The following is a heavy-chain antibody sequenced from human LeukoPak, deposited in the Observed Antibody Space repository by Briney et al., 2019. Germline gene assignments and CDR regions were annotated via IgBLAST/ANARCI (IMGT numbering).Heavy chain of an antibody. Sequence: GGSLRLSCIASGFTFSSSEMNWVRQAPGKGLEWVSYISDSGTTKYYADSVRGRFTISRDNAKNSLYLQMNSLRAEDTSVYYCARDYDLSSGAMDVWGKGTTVTVS. CDR2: ISDSGTTK. V-gene: IGHV3-48*03. D-gene: IGHD3/OR15-3a*01. CDR1: GFTFSSSE. J-gene: IGHJ6*04. CDR3: ARDYDLSSGAMDV.